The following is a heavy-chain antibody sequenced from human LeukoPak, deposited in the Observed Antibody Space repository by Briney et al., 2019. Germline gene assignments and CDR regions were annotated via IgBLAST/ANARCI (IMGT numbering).Heavy chain of an antibody. CDR3: AKSFTYYYDSSGYYYVEYFQH. CDR1: GFTFSSYA. D-gene: IGHD3-22*01. V-gene: IGHV3-23*01. J-gene: IGHJ1*01. CDR2: ISGSGGST. Sequence: GGSLRLSCAASGFTFSSYAMSWVRQAPGKGLEWVSAISGSGGSTYYADSVKGRFTISRDNSKNTLYLQMNSLRAEDTAEYYCAKSFTYYYDSSGYYYVEYFQHWGQGTLVTVSS.